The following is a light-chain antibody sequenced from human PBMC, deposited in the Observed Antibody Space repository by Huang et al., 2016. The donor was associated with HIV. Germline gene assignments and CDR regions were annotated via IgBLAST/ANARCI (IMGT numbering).Light chain of an antibody. CDR2: AAS. CDR3: QQANSPFT. V-gene: IGKV1-12*01. CDR1: QGISRW. J-gene: IGKJ3*01. Sequence: DIQMTQSPSSVSASVGDRVTIACRASQGISRWLAWYQQKPGRAPKLLIYAASSLHRGVPSRFSGSGYGTDFTLTISSLQAEDFATYYCQQANSPFTFGPGTKVDMK.